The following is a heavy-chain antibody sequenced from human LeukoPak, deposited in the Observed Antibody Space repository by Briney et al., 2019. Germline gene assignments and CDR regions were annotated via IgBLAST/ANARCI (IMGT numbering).Heavy chain of an antibody. V-gene: IGHV3-21*01. CDR2: ISSSSTYK. D-gene: IGHD6-19*01. J-gene: IGHJ4*02. CDR1: GFTFSSYS. CDR3: ARVVQAVAGVGDY. Sequence: GGSLRLSCAASGFTFSSYSMNWVRQAPGKGLEWVSSISSSSTYKYYADSVKGRFTISRDNAENPLYLQINSLRAEDTAVYYCARVVQAVAGVGDYWGQGTLVTVSS.